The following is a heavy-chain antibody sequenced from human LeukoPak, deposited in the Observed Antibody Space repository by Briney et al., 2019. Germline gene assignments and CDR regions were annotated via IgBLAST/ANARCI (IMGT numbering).Heavy chain of an antibody. V-gene: IGHV4-4*07. J-gene: IGHJ3*02. Sequence: SETLSLTCTVSGGSISNYYWSWIRQPAGKGPEWIGRKYARGSSNYNPPVQSRVTMSVDTSKNQFSLKLRSVTAADMAVYYCARGRYCSADICTGGDSFDIWGQGTMVSVSP. CDR2: KYARGSS. D-gene: IGHD2-15*01. CDR3: ARGRYCSADICTGGDSFDI. CDR1: GGSISNYY.